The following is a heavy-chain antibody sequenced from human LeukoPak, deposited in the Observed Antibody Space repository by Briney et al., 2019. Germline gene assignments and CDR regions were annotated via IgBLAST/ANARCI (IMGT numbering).Heavy chain of an antibody. Sequence: HSGGSLRLSCAASGFTFSSFGIHWVRQAPGKGLEWVAVISYDGNNKYYVDSVKGRFTNSRDNSKNTLYLQMNSLRGEDTAVYYCAKVGTTMTALYAFDIWGQGTMVIVSS. CDR2: ISYDGNNK. CDR1: GFTFSSFG. D-gene: IGHD4-17*01. J-gene: IGHJ3*02. V-gene: IGHV3-30*18. CDR3: AKVGTTMTALYAFDI.